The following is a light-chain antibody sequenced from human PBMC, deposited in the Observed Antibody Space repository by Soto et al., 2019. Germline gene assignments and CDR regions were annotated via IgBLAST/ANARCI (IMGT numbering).Light chain of an antibody. CDR2: AAS. J-gene: IGKJ4*01. CDR1: QGIRND. Sequence: AIQITQSSSSLSASVGDRVTITCRASQGIRNDLGRYQQKPGKAPKLLIYAASTLQSGVTSRFSGSGSGTDFTLTIGSLQPEDFATYYCLQDYDYPLTFGGGTKVDIK. V-gene: IGKV1-6*01. CDR3: LQDYDYPLT.